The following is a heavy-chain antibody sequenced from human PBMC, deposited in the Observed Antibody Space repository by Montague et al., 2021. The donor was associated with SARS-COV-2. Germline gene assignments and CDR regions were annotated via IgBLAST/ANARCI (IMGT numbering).Heavy chain of an antibody. D-gene: IGHD6-13*01. Sequence: TLSLTCTVSRGSISSDGNYWSWIRQHPVKGLEWIGYSYYSGSTYYNPSLKSRVSISVDTSKNQFSLKLSSVTAADTAVYYCARGRRYSSTWYGAFDPWGQGMQVTVSS. CDR2: SYYSGST. CDR1: RGSISSDGNY. J-gene: IGHJ5*02. CDR3: ARGRRYSSTWYGAFDP. V-gene: IGHV4-31*03.